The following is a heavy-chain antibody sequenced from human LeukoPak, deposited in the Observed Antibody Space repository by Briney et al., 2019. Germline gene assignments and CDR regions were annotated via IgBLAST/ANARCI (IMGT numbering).Heavy chain of an antibody. V-gene: IGHV1-2*02. CDR3: AREGSSASGQDWYAFDI. D-gene: IGHD5-12*01. CDR1: GFTFRDYH. Sequence: ASVKVSCKASGFTFRDYHVRWVRQVPGQGLEWVGWMYFNSGATRYAPKFQGRVTLTGDTSINTVYMELVSLGSDDTAMYYCAREGSSASGQDWYAFDIWGQETMVTVSS. CDR2: MYFNSGAT. J-gene: IGHJ3*02.